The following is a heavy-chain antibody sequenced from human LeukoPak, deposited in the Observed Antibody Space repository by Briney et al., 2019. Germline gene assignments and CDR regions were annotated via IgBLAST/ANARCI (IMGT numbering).Heavy chain of an antibody. CDR2: IYYSGSA. CDR1: GGSISSYY. V-gene: IGHV4-59*08. D-gene: IGHD1-1*01. J-gene: IGHJ5*02. CDR3: ARHPQSTGTTDWFDP. Sequence: PSETLSLTCTVSGGSISSYYWSWIRQPPGEGLEWIGYIYYSGSANYNPSLKSRVTISVDTSKNQFSLKLSSVTAADTAVYYCARHPQSTGTTDWFDPWGQGTLVTVSS.